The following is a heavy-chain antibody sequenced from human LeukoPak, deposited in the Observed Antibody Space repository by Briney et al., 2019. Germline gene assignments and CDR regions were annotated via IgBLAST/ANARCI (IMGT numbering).Heavy chain of an antibody. CDR2: IIPIFGTA. CDR1: GGTFSSYA. J-gene: IGHJ4*02. D-gene: IGHD6-6*01. CDR3: ARGQQLAAFDY. Sequence: SVKVSCKASGGTFSSYAISWGRQAPGQGLEWRGGIIPIFGTANYAQKFQGRVTITTDESTSTAYMELSSLRSEDTAVYYCARGQQLAAFDYWGQGTLVTVSS. V-gene: IGHV1-69*05.